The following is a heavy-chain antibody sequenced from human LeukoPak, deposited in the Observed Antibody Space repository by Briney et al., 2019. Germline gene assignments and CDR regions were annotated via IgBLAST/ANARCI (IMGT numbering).Heavy chain of an antibody. D-gene: IGHD3-22*01. J-gene: IGHJ4*02. CDR1: GYTFTGYY. CDR3: AREISGYSDY. CDR2: INGNSGDT. Sequence: ASVKVSCKASGYTFTGYYMHWVRQAPGQGLEWMGWINGNSGDTKYAQKLQGRVTMTRDTSISTAYMELSRLRSDDTAMYYCAREISGYSDYWGQGTLVTVSS. V-gene: IGHV1-2*02.